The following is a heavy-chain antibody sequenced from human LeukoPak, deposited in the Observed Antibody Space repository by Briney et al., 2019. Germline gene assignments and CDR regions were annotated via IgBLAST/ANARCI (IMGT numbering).Heavy chain of an antibody. J-gene: IGHJ6*03. Sequence: SETLSLTCTVSGGSISSSSYYWGWIRQPPGKGLEWIGSIYTSGSTNYNPSLKSRVAMSVDTSKNQFSLKLSSVTAADTAVYYCARFSGSSPSYYMDVWGKGTTVTVSS. CDR3: ARFSGSSPSYYMDV. V-gene: IGHV4-39*07. CDR2: IYTSGST. CDR1: GGSISSSSYY. D-gene: IGHD1-26*01.